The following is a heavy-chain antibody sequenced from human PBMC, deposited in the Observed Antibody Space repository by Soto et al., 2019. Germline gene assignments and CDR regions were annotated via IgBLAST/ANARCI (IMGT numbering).Heavy chain of an antibody. D-gene: IGHD3-9*01. CDR3: AKDSAYDILTGYYDQDY. CDR1: VFTFSSHA. CDR2: ISGSGGST. J-gene: IGHJ4*02. V-gene: IGHV3-23*01. Sequence: EVQLLASGGGLVQPGGSLRLACAASVFTFSSHAMSWVRQAPGKWLEWVSAISGSGGSTYYADSVKGRFTISRDNSKNTLYLQMDSLRAADTAVYYCAKDSAYDILTGYYDQDYWGQGTMVTVSS.